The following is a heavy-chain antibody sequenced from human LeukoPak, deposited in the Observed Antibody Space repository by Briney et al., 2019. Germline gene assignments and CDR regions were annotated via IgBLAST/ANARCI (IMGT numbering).Heavy chain of an antibody. V-gene: IGHV3-48*01. CDR1: GFTFSSYS. CDR2: ISSSSSTI. J-gene: IGHJ4*02. CDR3: ARMGYCSGGSCSFFDY. Sequence: GGSLRLSCAASGFTFSSYSMNWVRQAPGKGLEWVSYISSSSSTIYYADSVKGRFTISRDNAKNSLYLQMNSLRAEDTAVYYCARMGYCSGGSCSFFDYWGQGTLVTVSS. D-gene: IGHD2-15*01.